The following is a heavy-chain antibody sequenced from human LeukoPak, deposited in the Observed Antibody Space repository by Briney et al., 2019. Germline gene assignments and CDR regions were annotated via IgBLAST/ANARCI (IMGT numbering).Heavy chain of an antibody. D-gene: IGHD3-9*01. Sequence: SETLSLTCTVSGGSISSYYWSWIRQPAGKGLEWIGRIYTSGSTNYNPSLKSRVTISVDTSKNQFSLKLSSVTAADTAVYYCARGASVILYYYYYMDVWGKGTTVTVSS. J-gene: IGHJ6*03. CDR2: IYTSGST. CDR1: GGSISSYY. V-gene: IGHV4-4*07. CDR3: ARGASVILYYYYYMDV.